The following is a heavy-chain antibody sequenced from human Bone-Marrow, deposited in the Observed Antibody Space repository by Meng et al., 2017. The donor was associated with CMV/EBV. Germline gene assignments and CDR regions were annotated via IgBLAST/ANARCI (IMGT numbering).Heavy chain of an antibody. CDR3: ARDHSSSWYFDY. D-gene: IGHD6-13*01. Sequence: GESLKISCTSSGFTFNIYNMNWVRQAPGKGLEWVSSISGSNSHIYYADSVKGRFTISRDNAKNSLHLQMNSLRAEDTAVYYCARDHSSSWYFDYWGQGTLVTVSS. CDR2: ISGSNSHI. CDR1: GFTFNIYN. J-gene: IGHJ4*02. V-gene: IGHV3-21*01.